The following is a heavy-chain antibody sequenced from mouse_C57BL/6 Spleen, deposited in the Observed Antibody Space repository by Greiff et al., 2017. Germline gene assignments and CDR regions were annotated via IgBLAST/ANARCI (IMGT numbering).Heavy chain of an antibody. V-gene: IGHV1-26*01. J-gene: IGHJ2*01. CDR2: INPNNGGT. D-gene: IGHD2-4*01. Sequence: EVQLQQSGPELVKPGASVKISCKASGYTFTDYYMNWVKQSHGKSLEWIGDINPNNGGTSYNQKFKGKATLTVDKSSSTAYMELRSLTSEDSAVYYCARSFYYDYDGGYFDYWGQGTTLTVSS. CDR3: ARSFYYDYDGGYFDY. CDR1: GYTFTDYY.